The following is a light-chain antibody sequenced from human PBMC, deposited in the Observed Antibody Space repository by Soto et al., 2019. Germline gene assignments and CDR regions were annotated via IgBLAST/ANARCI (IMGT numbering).Light chain of an antibody. CDR3: QQYNNWPPWT. V-gene: IGKV3-15*01. J-gene: IGKJ1*01. Sequence: EIVMTQSPGTLSVSPGERATLSCRASQSVSSNLAWYQQKPGQAPRLLIYGASSRATGIPVRFSGSGSETEFTLTISSLQSEVFAVYYCQQYNNWPPWTFGQGTKVEIK. CDR2: GAS. CDR1: QSVSSN.